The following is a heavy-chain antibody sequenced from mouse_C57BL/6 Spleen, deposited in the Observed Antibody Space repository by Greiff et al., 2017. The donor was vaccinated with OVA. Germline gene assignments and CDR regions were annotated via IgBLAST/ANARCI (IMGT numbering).Heavy chain of an antibody. V-gene: IGHV5-16*01. D-gene: IGHD1-1*02. CDR2: INYDGSST. Sequence: EVMLVESEGGLVQPGRSMKLSCTASGFTFSDYYMAWVRQVPEKGLEWVANINYDGSSTYYLDSLKSRFIISRDNAKNILYLQMSSLKSEDTATYYCAREYGGYFDVWGTGTTVTVSS. CDR1: GFTFSDYY. J-gene: IGHJ1*03. CDR3: AREYGGYFDV.